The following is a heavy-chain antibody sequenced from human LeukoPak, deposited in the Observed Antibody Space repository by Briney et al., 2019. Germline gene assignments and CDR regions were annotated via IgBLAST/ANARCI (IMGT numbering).Heavy chain of an antibody. Sequence: GASVKVSCKASGYTFTGYYMHWMRQAPGQGLEWMGWINPNSGGTNYAQKFQGRVTMTRDTSISTAYMELSRLRSDDTAVYYCARGYYYDSSGSYCFDYWGQGTLVTVSS. CDR2: INPNSGGT. D-gene: IGHD3-22*01. J-gene: IGHJ4*02. V-gene: IGHV1-2*02. CDR3: ARGYYYDSSGSYCFDY. CDR1: GYTFTGYY.